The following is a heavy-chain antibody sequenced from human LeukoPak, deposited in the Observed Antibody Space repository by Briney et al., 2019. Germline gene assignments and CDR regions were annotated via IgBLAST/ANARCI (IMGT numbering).Heavy chain of an antibody. CDR1: GYTLTELS. CDR3: ATWSVAGPFSPVEYFQH. D-gene: IGHD6-19*01. V-gene: IGHV1-24*01. Sequence: GASVKVSCKVSGYTLTELSMHWVRQAPGKGLEWMGGFDPEDGETIYAQKFQGRVTMTEDTSTDTAYMELSSLRSEDTAVYYCATWSVAGPFSPVEYFQHWGQGTLVTVSS. CDR2: FDPEDGET. J-gene: IGHJ1*01.